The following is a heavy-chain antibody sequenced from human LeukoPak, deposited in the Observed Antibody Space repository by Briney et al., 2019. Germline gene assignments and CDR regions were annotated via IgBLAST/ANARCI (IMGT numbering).Heavy chain of an antibody. CDR3: ARVGSQQNYYYNYMDV. V-gene: IGHV4-59*12. D-gene: IGHD1-26*01. CDR2: IYHSGIT. Sequence: SETLSLTCTVSGGSISSYYWSWIRQPPGKGLEWIGYIYHSGITNYNPSLKSRVTISIDRSKNQFSLKLSSVSAADTAVYYCARVGSQQNYYYNYMDVWGKGTTVTVSS. CDR1: GGSISSYY. J-gene: IGHJ6*03.